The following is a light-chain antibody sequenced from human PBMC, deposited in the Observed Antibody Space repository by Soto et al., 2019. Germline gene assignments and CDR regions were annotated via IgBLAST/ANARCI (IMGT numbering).Light chain of an antibody. V-gene: IGKV3-15*01. J-gene: IGKJ1*01. CDR3: QQYDNWPPWT. CDR1: QSVSSN. CDR2: GAS. Sequence: EIVMTQSPATLSVSPGERATLSCRASQSVSSNLAWYQQKPGQTPRLLIYGASTRATDTPARFSGSGSGTEFTLTISSLQSEDIAVYYCQQYDNWPPWTFGQGTKVEIK.